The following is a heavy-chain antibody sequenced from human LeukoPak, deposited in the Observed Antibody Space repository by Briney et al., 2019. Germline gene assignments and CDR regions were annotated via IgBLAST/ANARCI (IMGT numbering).Heavy chain of an antibody. D-gene: IGHD6-19*01. J-gene: IGHJ4*02. CDR3: IKGGGSGWPFDY. CDR1: GFTFSNNW. Sequence: GGSLRLSCAASGFTFSNNWMSWVRQAPGKGLEWVANVNPDGSEENYVDSAKGRFTISRDNAKSSLYLQMNSLRPEDTAVYYCIKGGGSGWPFDYWGQGTLVTVSS. V-gene: IGHV3-7*03. CDR2: VNPDGSEE.